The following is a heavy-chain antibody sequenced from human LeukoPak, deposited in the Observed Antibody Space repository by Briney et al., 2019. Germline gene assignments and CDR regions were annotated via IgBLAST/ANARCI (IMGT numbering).Heavy chain of an antibody. J-gene: IGHJ4*02. CDR3: ARYGNGFDY. CDR1: GFTLSSYS. CDR2: ISRGSSTI. D-gene: IGHD1-1*01. V-gene: IGHV3-48*02. Sequence: GGSLRLSCAASGFTLSSYSMNWVRQAPGKGLEWVSYISRGSSTIYYADSVKGRFTISRDNAKNSLYLQMNSLSDEDTAVYYCARYGNGFDYWGQGTLVTVSS.